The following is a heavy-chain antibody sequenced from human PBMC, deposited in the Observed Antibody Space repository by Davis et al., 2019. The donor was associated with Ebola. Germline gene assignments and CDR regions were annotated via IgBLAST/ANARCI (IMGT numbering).Heavy chain of an antibody. CDR2: IYPGDFET. CDR3: ARVNHWATGWFDP. CDR1: GYTFTTSW. V-gene: IGHV5-51*01. Sequence: GESLKISCEASGYTFTTSWIGWVRQTPGKGLEWMGIIYPGDFETKYSPSFQGQVSISADKSINTAYLQWNSLKASDTAMYYCARVNHWATGWFDPWGQGTLVTVSS. D-gene: IGHD7-27*01. J-gene: IGHJ5*02.